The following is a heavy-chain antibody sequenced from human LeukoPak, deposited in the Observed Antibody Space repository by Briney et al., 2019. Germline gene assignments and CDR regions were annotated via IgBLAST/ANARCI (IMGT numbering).Heavy chain of an antibody. CDR1: GFTFSNYA. J-gene: IGHJ4*02. CDR2: ISGSGAST. D-gene: IGHD3-3*01. Sequence: GGSLRLSCAASGFTFSNYAMTWVRQAPGKGLEWVSAISGSGASTYYADSVKGRFTISRDNSKNTLFLQMNTLRPEDTAVYYCARERQNKDFWSGGDYWGQGTLVTVSS. V-gene: IGHV3-23*01. CDR3: ARERQNKDFWSGGDY.